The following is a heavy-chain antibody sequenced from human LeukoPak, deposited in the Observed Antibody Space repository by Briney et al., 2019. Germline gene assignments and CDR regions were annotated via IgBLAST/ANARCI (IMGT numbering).Heavy chain of an antibody. CDR2: IYYSGST. J-gene: IGHJ3*02. Sequence: SETLSLTCTVSGGSISSSSYFWGWIRQPPGKGLEWIGSIYYSGSTYYNPSLKSRVTVSVDTSKNQFSLKLSSVTAADTAVYYCASPGGGLNVDTAMVDAFDIWGQGTMVTVSS. CDR3: ASPGGGLNVDTAMVDAFDI. V-gene: IGHV4-39*07. CDR1: GGSISSSSYF. D-gene: IGHD5-18*01.